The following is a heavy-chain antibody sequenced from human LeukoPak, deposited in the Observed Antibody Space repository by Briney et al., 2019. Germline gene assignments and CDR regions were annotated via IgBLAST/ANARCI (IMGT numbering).Heavy chain of an antibody. CDR3: AKDGMDV. J-gene: IGHJ6*02. CDR1: GFIFTRIA. V-gene: IGHV3-23*01. Sequence: GGSLKLSCEASGFIFTRIAMTWARQAPGKGLEWVSAISGSGTSTYYADSVKGRFTISRDNSKNTLYLQMNSLRAEDTAVYYCAKDGMDVWGQGTTVTVSS. CDR2: ISGSGTST.